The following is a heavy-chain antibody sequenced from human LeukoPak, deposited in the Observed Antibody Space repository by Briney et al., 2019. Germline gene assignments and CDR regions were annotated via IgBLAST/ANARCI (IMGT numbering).Heavy chain of an antibody. V-gene: IGHV1-18*01. D-gene: IGHD3-22*01. J-gene: IGHJ3*02. CDR3: AREKYYYDSSGYYYGDAFDI. CDR1: GYTFTSYG. CDR2: ISAYNGNT. Sequence: GASVKVSCKASGYTFTSYGISWVRQAPGQGLEWMGWISAYNGNTNYAQKLQGRVTMTTDTSTSTAYMELRSLRSDDTAVYYCAREKYYYDSSGYYYGDAFDIWGQGTMVTVSS.